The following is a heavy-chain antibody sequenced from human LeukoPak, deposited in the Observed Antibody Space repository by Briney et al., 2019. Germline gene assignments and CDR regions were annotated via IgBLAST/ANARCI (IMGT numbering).Heavy chain of an antibody. CDR2: INGGGGST. Sequence: GGSLRLSCAASGFAFSSYAMSWVRQAPGKGLDWVSSINGGGGSTYYADSVKGRFTISRDNSKNTLYLQMNSLRAEDTAVYYCAKIGANVGFWGQGTLVTVSS. D-gene: IGHD4/OR15-4a*01. J-gene: IGHJ4*02. CDR3: AKIGANVGF. CDR1: GFAFSSYA. V-gene: IGHV3-23*01.